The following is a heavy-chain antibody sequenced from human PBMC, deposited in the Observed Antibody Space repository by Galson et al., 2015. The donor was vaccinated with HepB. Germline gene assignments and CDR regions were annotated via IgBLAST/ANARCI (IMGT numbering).Heavy chain of an antibody. Sequence: SLRLSCAASGFTFSTYTMNWVRQAPGKGLEWVSSISSSGSYIYYADSVKGRLTISRDNAKNSLCLQVNSLRAEDTAIYYCARESRYSSEWWGQGTLVTVSS. V-gene: IGHV3-21*01. CDR2: ISSSGSYI. D-gene: IGHD6-19*01. CDR1: GFTFSTYT. J-gene: IGHJ4*02. CDR3: ARESRYSSEW.